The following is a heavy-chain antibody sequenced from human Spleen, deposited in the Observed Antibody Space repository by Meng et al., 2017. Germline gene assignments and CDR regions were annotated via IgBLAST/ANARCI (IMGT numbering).Heavy chain of an antibody. CDR3: ARQVAAAGRAADY. CDR1: GFTFSSFE. D-gene: IGHD6-13*01. Sequence: GGSLRLSCAASGFTFSSFEMDWFRQGPGTGLEWVSHIHTSDSLINYADSVKGRFTISRDNAKNSLYLQMNSLRAEDTAVYYCARQVAAAGRAADYWGQGTLVTVSS. J-gene: IGHJ4*02. V-gene: IGHV3-48*03. CDR2: IHTSDSLI.